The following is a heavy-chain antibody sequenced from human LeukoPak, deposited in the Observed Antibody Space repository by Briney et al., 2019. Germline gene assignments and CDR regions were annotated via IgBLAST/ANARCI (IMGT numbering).Heavy chain of an antibody. V-gene: IGHV3-7*01. CDR2: IREDGNEK. J-gene: IGHJ6*02. CDR3: ARAFSARGYCSGGTCYGMDA. D-gene: IGHD2-15*01. CDR1: GFTFSSYW. Sequence: PGGSLRLSCAASGFTFSSYWMSWVRQAPGKGPEWVANIREDGNEKFYVDSVKGRFTISRDNAENSLYLQMNSLRAEDTALYYCARAFSARGYCSGGTCYGMDAWGQGTTVTVSS.